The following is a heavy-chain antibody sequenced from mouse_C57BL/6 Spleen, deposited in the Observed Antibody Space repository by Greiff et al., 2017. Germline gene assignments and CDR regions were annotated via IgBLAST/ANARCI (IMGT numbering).Heavy chain of an antibody. J-gene: IGHJ2*03. V-gene: IGHV1-85*01. CDR3: ARGAMYYGNFIEY. CDR2: IYPRDGST. D-gene: IGHD2-1*01. CDR1: GYTFTSYD. Sequence: VQLQESGPELVKPGASVKLSCKASGYTFTSYDINWVKQRPGQGLEWIGWIYPRDGSTKYNEKFKGKATLTVDTSSSTAYMELHGLTSEDAAVYFWARGAMYYGNFIEYWGQGTSLTVAS.